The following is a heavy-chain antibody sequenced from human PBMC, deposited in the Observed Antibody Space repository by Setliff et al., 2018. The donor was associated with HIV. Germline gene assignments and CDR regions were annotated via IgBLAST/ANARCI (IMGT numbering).Heavy chain of an antibody. CDR3: ARARLLGGFLS. CDR1: GDSIGTYY. Sequence: SETLSLTCSVSGDSIGTYYWNWIRQTPGKRLEWIGFFYYGGSTDYNPAPKNRVAISVDTSRNRVSLKMTSVTAADTAVYYCARARLLGGFLSWGRGALVTRLL. V-gene: IGHV4-59*01. CDR2: FYYGGST. J-gene: IGHJ5*02. D-gene: IGHD7-27*01.